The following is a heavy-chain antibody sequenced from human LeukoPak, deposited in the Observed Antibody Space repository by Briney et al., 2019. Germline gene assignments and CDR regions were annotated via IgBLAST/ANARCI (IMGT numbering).Heavy chain of an antibody. J-gene: IGHJ6*03. Sequence: SETLSLTCAVYGGSFSGYYWSWIRQPPGKGLEWIGEINHSGSTNYNPSLKSRVTISVDTSKNQFSLKLSSVTAADTAVYYCARGRGYCSSTSCDHTYMDVWGKGTTVTVSS. CDR3: ARGRGYCSSTSCDHTYMDV. CDR2: INHSGST. CDR1: GGSFSGYY. V-gene: IGHV4-34*01. D-gene: IGHD2-2*03.